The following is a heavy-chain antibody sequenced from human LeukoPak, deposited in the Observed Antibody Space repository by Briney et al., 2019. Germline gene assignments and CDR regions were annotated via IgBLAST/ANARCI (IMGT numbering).Heavy chain of an antibody. V-gene: IGHV1-2*02. CDR1: GYTFTGYY. D-gene: IGHD2-2*01. CDR2: INPNSGGR. J-gene: IGHJ5*02. CDR3: ARSRNCSSTSGYGNWFDP. Sequence: SVKLSCTTSGYTFTGYYMHWVRQAPGQGLEWMGWINPNSGGRNYAQKFQGRVTMTRDTSISRDYMEPSSLRSDDTAVYYCARSRNCSSTSGYGNWFDPWGQGTLVTVSS.